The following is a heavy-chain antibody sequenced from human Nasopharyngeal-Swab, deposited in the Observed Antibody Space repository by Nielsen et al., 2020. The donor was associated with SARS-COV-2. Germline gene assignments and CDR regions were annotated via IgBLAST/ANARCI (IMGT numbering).Heavy chain of an antibody. Sequence: KVSCKCSGYSFTSYLIGWVRQMPGKGLEWMGIIYPGDSDTRYSPSFQGQVTISADKSISTAYLQWSSLKASDTAMYYCARTAYSSSWYRLDYWGQGTLVTVSS. D-gene: IGHD6-13*01. V-gene: IGHV5-51*01. CDR3: ARTAYSSSWYRLDY. CDR2: IYPGDSDT. CDR1: GYSFTSYL. J-gene: IGHJ4*02.